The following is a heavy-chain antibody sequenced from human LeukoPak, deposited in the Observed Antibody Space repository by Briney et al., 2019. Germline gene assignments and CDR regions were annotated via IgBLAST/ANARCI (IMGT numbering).Heavy chain of an antibody. D-gene: IGHD2-15*01. CDR2: INHRGSS. CDR1: GGSFSGYY. V-gene: IGHV4-34*01. Sequence: ASETLSLTCGVFGGSFSGYYWTWLRQPLGKGLEWIGQINHRGSSHYNPSLRSRVTISVDTSKTQFSLKLTSVTAADTAVYYCARDKFCSDTGSCNIGLFDFWGQGALVTVSS. CDR3: ARDKFCSDTGSCNIGLFDF. J-gene: IGHJ4*02.